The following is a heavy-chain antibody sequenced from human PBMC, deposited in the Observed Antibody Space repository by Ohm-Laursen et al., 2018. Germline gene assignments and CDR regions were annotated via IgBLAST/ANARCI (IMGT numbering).Heavy chain of an antibody. V-gene: IGHV4-59*08. J-gene: IGHJ4*02. D-gene: IGHD3-10*01. CDR1: GGSFSGYF. CDR2: IHYSGDT. Sequence: SDTLSLTCAVYGGSFSGYFWSWIRQSPGKGLEWIAYIHYSGDTQYNPSLKSRVTMSVDTTKNQFSLNLNSGTAVDTAIYYCARHPGSIPVDRLDFWGQGTPVTVSS. CDR3: ARHPGSIPVDRLDF.